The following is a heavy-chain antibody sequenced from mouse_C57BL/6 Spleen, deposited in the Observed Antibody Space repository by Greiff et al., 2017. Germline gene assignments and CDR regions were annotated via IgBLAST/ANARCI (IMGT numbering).Heavy chain of an antibody. V-gene: IGHV6-3*01. CDR3: TGSDWDDAWFAY. D-gene: IGHD4-1*01. J-gene: IGHJ3*01. CDR1: GFTFSNYW. CDR2: IRLKSDNYAT. Sequence: EVQVVESGGGLVQPGGSMKLSCVASGFTFSNYWMNWVRQSPEKGLEWVAQIRLKSDNYATHYAESVKGRFTISRDDSKSSVYLQMNNLRAEDTGIYYCTGSDWDDAWFAYWGQGTLVTVSA.